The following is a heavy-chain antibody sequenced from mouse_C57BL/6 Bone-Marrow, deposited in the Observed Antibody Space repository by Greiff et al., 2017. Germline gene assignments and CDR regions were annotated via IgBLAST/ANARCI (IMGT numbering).Heavy chain of an antibody. CDR1: GFTFSSYA. Sequence: EVHLVESGGGLVKPGGSLKLSCAASGFTFSSYAMSWVRQTPEKRLEWVATISDGGSYTYYPDNVKGRFTISRDNAKNNLYLQMSHLKSEDTAMYYCARAPDFYYFDYWGRGTTLTVSS. J-gene: IGHJ2*01. V-gene: IGHV5-4*01. CDR3: ARAPDFYYFDY. CDR2: ISDGGSYT.